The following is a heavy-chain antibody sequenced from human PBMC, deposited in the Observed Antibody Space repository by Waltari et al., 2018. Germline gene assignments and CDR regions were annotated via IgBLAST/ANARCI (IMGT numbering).Heavy chain of an antibody. CDR3: ARVDIVVVPAATIYYYYGMDV. V-gene: IGHV7-4-1*02. CDR2: INTNTGNP. D-gene: IGHD2-2*03. Sequence: QVQLVQSGSELKKPGASVKVSCKASGYTFTSYAMNWVRQAPGQGLEWMGWINTNTGNPTYAQGFTGRFVFSWDTSVSTAYLQISSLKAEDTAVYYCARVDIVVVPAATIYYYYGMDVWGQGTTVTVSS. J-gene: IGHJ6*02. CDR1: GYTFTSYA.